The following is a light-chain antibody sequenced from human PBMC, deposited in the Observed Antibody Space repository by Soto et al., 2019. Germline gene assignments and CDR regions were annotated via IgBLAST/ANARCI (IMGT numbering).Light chain of an antibody. CDR2: GAS. Sequence: DIVMTQSPATLSVSPGERATLSCRASQSVSSSLAWYQQKPGQAPRLLIYGASTRATGIPARFSGSGSGTEFALTISSLQSEDFAVYYWQQYNNWPRTFGQGTKVEIK. CDR3: QQYNNWPRT. CDR1: QSVSSS. J-gene: IGKJ1*01. V-gene: IGKV3-15*01.